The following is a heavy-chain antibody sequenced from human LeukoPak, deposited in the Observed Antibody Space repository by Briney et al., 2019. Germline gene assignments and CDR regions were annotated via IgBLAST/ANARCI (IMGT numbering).Heavy chain of an antibody. D-gene: IGHD3-10*01. CDR3: ARGHHTRGVYDH. V-gene: IGHV3-7*01. Sequence: GGSLRLSCAASGLTFSGFWMKWVRQAPGKGLEWVANINEDESQKYYVDSVKGRFTISRDNAKNSLDLQMNSLRAEDTAVYYCARGHHTRGVYDHWGQGTLVTVSS. CDR1: GLTFSGFW. J-gene: IGHJ4*02. CDR2: INEDESQK.